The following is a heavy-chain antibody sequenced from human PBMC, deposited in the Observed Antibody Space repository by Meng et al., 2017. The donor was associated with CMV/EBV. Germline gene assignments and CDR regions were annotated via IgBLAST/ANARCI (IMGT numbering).Heavy chain of an antibody. CDR2: IKQDGSEK. Sequence: LSLTCAASGFTFSSYWMSWVRQAPGKGLEWVANIKQDGSEKYYVDSVKGRFTISRDNAKNSLYLQMNSLRAEDTAVYYCARDLIVVVPAAEAWYYYGMDVWGQGTTVTVSS. CDR3: ARDLIVVVPAAEAWYYYGMDV. V-gene: IGHV3-7*01. CDR1: GFTFSSYW. D-gene: IGHD2-2*01. J-gene: IGHJ6*02.